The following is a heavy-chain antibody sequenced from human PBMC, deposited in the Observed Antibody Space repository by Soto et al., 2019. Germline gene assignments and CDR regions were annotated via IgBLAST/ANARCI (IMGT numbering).Heavy chain of an antibody. D-gene: IGHD5-18*01. V-gene: IGHV3-30*18. CDR1: GFTFSSYG. CDR3: AKDRAGDTACLGY. CDR2: ISYDGSNK. Sequence: QVQLVESGGGVVQPGRSLRLSCAASGFTFSSYGMHWVRQAPGKGLEWVAVISYDGSNKYYADSVKGRFTISRDNSKNTLYLQMNSLRAEDTAVYYCAKDRAGDTACLGYWGQGTLVTVSS. J-gene: IGHJ4*02.